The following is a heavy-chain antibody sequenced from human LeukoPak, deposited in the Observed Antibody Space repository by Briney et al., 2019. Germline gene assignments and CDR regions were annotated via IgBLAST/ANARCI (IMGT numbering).Heavy chain of an antibody. D-gene: IGHD1-1*01. J-gene: IGHJ4*02. CDR3: VRDPSGSGFAFDS. Sequence: GGSLRLSCAASGFTFSSYGMHWVRQAPGKGLEWVALIWYDGSNKYYADSVKGRLTISRDNSKNTLYLQMNSLGAEDTAVYYCVRDPSGSGFAFDSWGQGALVTVSS. V-gene: IGHV3-33*01. CDR1: GFTFSSYG. CDR2: IWYDGSNK.